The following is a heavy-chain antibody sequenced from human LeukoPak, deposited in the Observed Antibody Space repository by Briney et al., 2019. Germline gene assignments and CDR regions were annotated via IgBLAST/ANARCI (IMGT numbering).Heavy chain of an antibody. V-gene: IGHV3-30-3*01. Sequence: GGSLRLSCAASGFTFRSYAMHWVRQAPGKGLEWVAVISYDGSNKYYADSVKGRFTISRDNSKNTLYLQMNSLRAEDTAVYYCARAYDCGGDCRFFDYWGQGTLVTVSS. CDR1: GFTFRSYA. D-gene: IGHD2-21*02. CDR3: ARAYDCGGDCRFFDY. CDR2: ISYDGSNK. J-gene: IGHJ4*02.